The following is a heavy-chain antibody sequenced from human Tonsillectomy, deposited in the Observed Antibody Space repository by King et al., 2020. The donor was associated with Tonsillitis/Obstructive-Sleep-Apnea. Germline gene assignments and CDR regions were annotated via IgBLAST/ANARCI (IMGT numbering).Heavy chain of an antibody. V-gene: IGHV3-30*04. CDR2: ISHDGTNK. D-gene: IGHD2-2*01. Sequence: VQLVESGGGVVQPGRSLRLSCAASGFTFSSHAMHWVRQAPGKGLDWVAVISHDGTNKYYADSVKGRFTISRDNSKNTLYLQMNSLRVEDTAVYYCARGPIVVVRAKMAYYYYMDVWGKGTTVTVSS. J-gene: IGHJ6*03. CDR3: ARGPIVVVRAKMAYYYYMDV. CDR1: GFTFSSHA.